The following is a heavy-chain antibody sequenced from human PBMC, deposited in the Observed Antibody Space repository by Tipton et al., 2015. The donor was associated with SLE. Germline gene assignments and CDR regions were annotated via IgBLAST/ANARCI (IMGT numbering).Heavy chain of an antibody. Sequence: SLRLSCAASGFTFSTYGMHWVRQAPGKGLEWVAFIRFDGTKKYYADSVKGQFTISKDNSKNTLYLQMDSLSPEDTALYYCAKANNWYYFDSWGQGTPVTVSS. CDR1: GFTFSTYG. CDR2: IRFDGTKK. D-gene: IGHD1-1*01. V-gene: IGHV3-30*02. J-gene: IGHJ4*02. CDR3: AKANNWYYFDS.